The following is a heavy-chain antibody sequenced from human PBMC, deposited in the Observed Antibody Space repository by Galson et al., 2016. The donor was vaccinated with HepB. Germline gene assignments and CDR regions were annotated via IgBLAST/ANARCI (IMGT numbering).Heavy chain of an antibody. J-gene: IGHJ4*02. D-gene: IGHD1-26*01. V-gene: IGHV3-23*01. CDR2: ISHSGDSI. CDR1: GFTFSSYA. Sequence: SLRLSCAVSGFTFSSYAINWVRQAPGKGLEWVSDISHSGDSIYYADSVKGRFTISRDDSKNTLYLQMNSLRPEDTAVYYCARGRVGATPADYWGQGTLVTVSS. CDR3: ARGRVGATPADY.